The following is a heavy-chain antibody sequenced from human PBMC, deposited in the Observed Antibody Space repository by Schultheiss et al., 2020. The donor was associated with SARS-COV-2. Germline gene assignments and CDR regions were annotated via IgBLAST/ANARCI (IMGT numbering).Heavy chain of an antibody. CDR3: ARGYDILTGYPGSSEYAFDI. Sequence: ASVKVSCKASGYTFTDYYMHWLRQAPGQGLEWMGRIHPNSGGTNYAQKFQGWVTMTRDTSISTAYMELSRLRSDDTAVYYCARGYDILTGYPGSSEYAFDIWGQGTMVTVSS. CDR2: IHPNSGGT. CDR1: GYTFTDYY. J-gene: IGHJ3*02. V-gene: IGHV1-2*04. D-gene: IGHD3-9*01.